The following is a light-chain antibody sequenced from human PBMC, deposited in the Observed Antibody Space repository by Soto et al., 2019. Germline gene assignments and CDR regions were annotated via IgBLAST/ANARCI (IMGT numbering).Light chain of an antibody. J-gene: IGKJ2*01. CDR1: QSVSSSY. V-gene: IGKV3-20*01. CDR2: GAS. Sequence: EIVLTQSPGTLSLSPGERATLSCRASQSVSSSYSAWYQQKPGQAPRLLIYGASSRATGIPDRFSGSGSGTDFTLTIRRLEPGDFAVYYCQQYGSSPYTFGQGTKLEIK. CDR3: QQYGSSPYT.